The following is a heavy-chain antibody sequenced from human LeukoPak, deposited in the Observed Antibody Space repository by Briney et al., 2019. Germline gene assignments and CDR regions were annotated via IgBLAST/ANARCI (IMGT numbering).Heavy chain of an antibody. CDR2: INPSGGSA. CDR1: GYTFTSYY. V-gene: IGHV1-46*01. Sequence: ASVKVSCKASGYTFTSYYMHWVRQAPGQGFEWMGIINPSGGSASYAQKFQGRVTMTRDTSTSTVYMELSSLRSEDTAVYYCARGMELELDAFDIWGQGTMVTVSS. J-gene: IGHJ3*02. CDR3: ARGMELELDAFDI. D-gene: IGHD1-7*01.